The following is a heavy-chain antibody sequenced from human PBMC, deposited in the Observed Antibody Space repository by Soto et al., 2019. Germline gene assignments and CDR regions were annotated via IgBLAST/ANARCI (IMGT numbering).Heavy chain of an antibody. CDR2: INHSGST. CDR3: ARGRLKYYYGSGSYYNNWFDP. V-gene: IGHV4-34*01. J-gene: IGHJ5*02. CDR1: GGSFSGYY. D-gene: IGHD3-10*01. Sequence: PSETLSLTCAVYGGSFSGYYWSWIRQPPGKGLEWIGEINHSGSTNYNPSLKSRVTISVDTSKNQFSLKLSSVTAADTAVYYCARGRLKYYYGSGSYYNNWFDPWGQGTLVTVSS.